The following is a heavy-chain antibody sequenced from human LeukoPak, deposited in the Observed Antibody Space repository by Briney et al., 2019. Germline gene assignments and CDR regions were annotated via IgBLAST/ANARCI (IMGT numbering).Heavy chain of an antibody. D-gene: IGHD3-22*01. CDR2: ISYDGSNK. Sequence: GGSLRLSCAASGFTFSSYGMHWVRQAPGKGLEWVAVISYDGSNKYYADSVKGRFTISRDNSKNTLYLQMNSLRAEDTAVYYCARRYYYDSSGYEGIDYWGQGTLVTVSS. CDR3: ARRYYYDSSGYEGIDY. V-gene: IGHV3-30*03. J-gene: IGHJ4*02. CDR1: GFTFSSYG.